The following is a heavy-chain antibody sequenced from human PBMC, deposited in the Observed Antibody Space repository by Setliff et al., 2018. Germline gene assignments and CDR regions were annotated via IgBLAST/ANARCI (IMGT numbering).Heavy chain of an antibody. Sequence: ASVKVSCKTSGYTFINYGLSWMRQAPGQGREWMGWISGYNGNTDYAQNLQGRVTMTIDTSTSTAYMALRSLRSDDTAVYYCARVPRLEWLLPTFDSWGKGTLVTVSS. V-gene: IGHV1-18*01. CDR3: ARVPRLEWLLPTFDS. J-gene: IGHJ4*02. D-gene: IGHD3-3*01. CDR1: GYTFINYG. CDR2: ISGYNGNT.